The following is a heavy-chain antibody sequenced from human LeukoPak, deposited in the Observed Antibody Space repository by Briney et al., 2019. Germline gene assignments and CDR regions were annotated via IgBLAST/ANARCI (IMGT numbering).Heavy chain of an antibody. CDR3: ARDRTIAAGDGGFYYYGMDV. D-gene: IGHD6-13*01. CDR1: GGSISGYH. V-gene: IGHV4-59*01. Sequence: SETLSLTCSVSGGSISGYHWSWIRQPPGKGLEWIGFMYYSGSTKYNPSLKSRVTISVETSKSQFSLRLSSVTAADTTVYYCARDRTIAAGDGGFYYYGMDVWGQGTTVTVSS. J-gene: IGHJ6*02. CDR2: MYYSGST.